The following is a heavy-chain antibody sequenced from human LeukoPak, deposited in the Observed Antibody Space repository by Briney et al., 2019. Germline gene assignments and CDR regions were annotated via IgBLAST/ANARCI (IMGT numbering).Heavy chain of an antibody. J-gene: IGHJ4*02. V-gene: IGHV1-2*02. Sequence: ASVKVSCNASGYTFTGYYMHWARQAPAQGLEWRGWINPNSGGTNYAQKFQGGVTMTRDTSISTAYMELSRLRSDDAAVYYCARGLSGSYSHFDYWGQGTLVTVSS. D-gene: IGHD1-26*01. CDR2: INPNSGGT. CDR3: ARGLSGSYSHFDY. CDR1: GYTFTGYY.